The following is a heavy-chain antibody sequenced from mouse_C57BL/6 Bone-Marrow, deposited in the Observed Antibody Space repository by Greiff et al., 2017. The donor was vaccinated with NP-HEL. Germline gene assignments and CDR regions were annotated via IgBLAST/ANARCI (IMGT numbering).Heavy chain of an antibody. D-gene: IGHD2-10*02. CDR2: ISSGGSYT. V-gene: IGHV5-6*01. CDR1: GFTFSSYG. Sequence: EVKVIESGGDLVKPGGSLKLSCAASGFTFSSYGMSWVRQTPDKRLEWVATISSGGSYTYYPDSVKGRFTISRDNAKNTLYLQMSSLKSEDTAMYYCARHLYGNYGVAYWGQGTLVTVSA. J-gene: IGHJ3*01. CDR3: ARHLYGNYGVAY.